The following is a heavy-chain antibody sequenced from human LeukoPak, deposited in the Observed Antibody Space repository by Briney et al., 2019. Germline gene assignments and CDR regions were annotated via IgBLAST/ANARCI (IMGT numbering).Heavy chain of an antibody. CDR3: ARDRAVAGTFDP. Sequence: KPSETLSLTCTVSGGSISSYYWSWIRQPPGKGLEWTGYIYYSGSTNYNPSLKSRVTISVDTSKNQFSLKLSSVTAADTAVYYCARDRAVAGTFDPWGQGTLVTVSS. J-gene: IGHJ5*02. CDR2: IYYSGST. CDR1: GGSISSYY. D-gene: IGHD6-19*01. V-gene: IGHV4-59*01.